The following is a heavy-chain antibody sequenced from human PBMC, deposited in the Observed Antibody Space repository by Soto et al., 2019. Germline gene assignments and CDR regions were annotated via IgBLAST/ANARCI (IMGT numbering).Heavy chain of an antibody. CDR1: GFTFSSYW. Sequence: GGSLRLSCAASGFTFSSYWMSWVRQAPGKGLEWVANIKQDGSEKYYVDSVKGRFTISRDNAKNSLYLQMNSLRAEDTAVYYCARASIVCRWREPFDYWGQGTLVTVSS. D-gene: IGHD2-15*01. CDR3: ARASIVCRWREPFDY. CDR2: IKQDGSEK. V-gene: IGHV3-7*01. J-gene: IGHJ4*02.